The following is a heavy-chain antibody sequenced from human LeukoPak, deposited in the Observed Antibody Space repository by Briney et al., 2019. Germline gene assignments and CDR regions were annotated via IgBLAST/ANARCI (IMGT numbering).Heavy chain of an antibody. Sequence: SETLSLTCTVSGGSISSYYWSWIRQPPGKGLEWIGYIYYSGSTNYNPSLKSRVTISVDTSKNQFSLKLSSVTAADTAVYYCARDHGGGPMDFWGQGTLVTVSS. CDR2: IYYSGST. V-gene: IGHV4-59*01. CDR1: GGSISSYY. D-gene: IGHD3-16*01. CDR3: ARDHGGGPMDF. J-gene: IGHJ4*02.